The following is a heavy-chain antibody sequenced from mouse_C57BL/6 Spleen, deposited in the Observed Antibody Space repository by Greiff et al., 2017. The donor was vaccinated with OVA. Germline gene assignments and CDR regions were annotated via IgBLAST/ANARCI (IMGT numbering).Heavy chain of an antibody. J-gene: IGHJ2*01. CDR2: IYPGSGNT. Sequence: QVTLKVSGAELVRPGASVKLSCKASGYTFTDYYINWVKQRPGQGLEWIARIYPGSGNTYYNEKFKGKATLTAEKSSSTAYMQLSSLTSEDSAVYFCARGVYFDYWGQGTTLTVSS. CDR3: ARGVYFDY. V-gene: IGHV1-76*01. CDR1: GYTFTDYY.